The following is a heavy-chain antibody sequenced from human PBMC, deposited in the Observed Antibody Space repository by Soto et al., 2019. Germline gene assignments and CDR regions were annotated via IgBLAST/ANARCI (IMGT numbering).Heavy chain of an antibody. V-gene: IGHV3-23*01. Sequence: GGSLRLSCAASGFTFSSYAMSWVRQAPGKVLEWVSAISGSGGSTYYADSVKGRFTISRDNSKNTLYLQMNSLRAEDTAVYYCAKDQDYYDSSGYYYWGQGTLVTVSS. CDR3: AKDQDYYDSSGYYY. D-gene: IGHD3-22*01. CDR1: GFTFSSYA. CDR2: ISGSGGST. J-gene: IGHJ4*02.